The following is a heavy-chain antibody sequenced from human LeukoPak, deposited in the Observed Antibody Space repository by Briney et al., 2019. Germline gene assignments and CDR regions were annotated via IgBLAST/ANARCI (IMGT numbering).Heavy chain of an antibody. Sequence: GGSLRLSCVASGFTFSSYEMNWVRQAPGKGLEWLSYIGSSDSTTHYADSVKGRFTISRDNAKNSLYLQMNSLRAEDTAVYYCARDLYRVVVVPHYFDYWGQGTLVTVSS. CDR2: IGSSDSTT. V-gene: IGHV3-48*03. CDR3: ARDLYRVVVVPHYFDY. J-gene: IGHJ4*02. D-gene: IGHD3-22*01. CDR1: GFTFSSYE.